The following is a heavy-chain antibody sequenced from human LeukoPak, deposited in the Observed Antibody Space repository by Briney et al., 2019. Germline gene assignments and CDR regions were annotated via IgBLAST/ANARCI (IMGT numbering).Heavy chain of an antibody. CDR2: IYYSGST. CDR1: GGSISSYY. CDR3: ARTKGGSYSIDY. Sequence: PSETLSLTCTVSGGSISSYYWSWIRQPPGKGLDWIGYIYYSGSTNYNPSLKSRVTISVDTTKNQFSLKLRSVTAADTAVYYCARTKGGSYSIDYWGQGTLVTVSS. D-gene: IGHD1-26*01. J-gene: IGHJ4*02. V-gene: IGHV4-59*01.